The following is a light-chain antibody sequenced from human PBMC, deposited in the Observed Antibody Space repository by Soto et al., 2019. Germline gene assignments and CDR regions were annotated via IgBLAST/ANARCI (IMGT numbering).Light chain of an antibody. J-gene: IGLJ2*01. Sequence: QSALTQPPSASGSPGQSVTISCTGTSSDVGGYNYVSWYQQHPGKAPKHMIYEVSKRPSGVPDRFSGSKSGNTASLTVSGLQAEDEADYYCSSYACSSNLVFGRGTKVTVL. CDR2: EVS. CDR1: SSDVGGYNY. V-gene: IGLV2-8*01. CDR3: SSYACSSNLV.